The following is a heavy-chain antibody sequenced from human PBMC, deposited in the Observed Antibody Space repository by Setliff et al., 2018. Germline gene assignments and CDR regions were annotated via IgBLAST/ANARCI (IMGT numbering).Heavy chain of an antibody. D-gene: IGHD3-10*01. CDR1: GFTFSSYG. V-gene: IGHV3-72*01. Sequence: GSLRLSCAASGFTFSSYGMHWVRQAPGKGLEWVGRSRNKANTYTIAYAASVRGRSSISRDDFKCIAYLQMNSLETEDTAVYYCTRDASFTKYGEIDYWGQGTLVTVSS. CDR2: SRNKANTYTI. CDR3: TRDASFTKYGEIDY. J-gene: IGHJ4*02.